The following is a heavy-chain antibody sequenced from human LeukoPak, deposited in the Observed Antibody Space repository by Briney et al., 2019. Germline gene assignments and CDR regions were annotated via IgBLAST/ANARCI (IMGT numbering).Heavy chain of an antibody. Sequence: SGGSLRLSCAASGITLDDYAMHWVRQAPGKGLEWVASISWNSVNIDYVDSVQGRFTISRDNAKNTVYLEMNSLRIEDTALYYCTKALGSGWYDNWFDPWGQGTLVTVSS. V-gene: IGHV3-9*01. CDR3: TKALGSGWYDNWFDP. CDR1: GITLDDYA. CDR2: ISWNSVNI. J-gene: IGHJ5*02. D-gene: IGHD6-13*01.